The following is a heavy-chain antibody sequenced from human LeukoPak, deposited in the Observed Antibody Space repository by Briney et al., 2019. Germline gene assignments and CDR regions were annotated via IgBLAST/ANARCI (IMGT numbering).Heavy chain of an antibody. CDR1: GFTFSNCA. J-gene: IGHJ4*02. Sequence: GGSLRLSCAASGFTFSNCAMNWVRQAPGKGLGWVSGISGSGGSTYYADSVKGRFTISRDNSKNTLYLQMNSLRAEDTAVFFCAKVPPGMATTREFDFWGQGTLVTVSS. D-gene: IGHD5-24*01. CDR2: ISGSGGST. V-gene: IGHV3-23*01. CDR3: AKVPPGMATTREFDF.